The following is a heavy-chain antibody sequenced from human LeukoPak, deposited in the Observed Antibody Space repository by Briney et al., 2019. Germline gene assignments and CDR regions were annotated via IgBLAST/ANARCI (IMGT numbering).Heavy chain of an antibody. CDR1: GFTFSSFG. Sequence: GRSLRLSCAASGFTFSSFGMHCVRQAPGKGLEWVAVISNDGSNKYYADSVKGRFTISRDNAKNSLYLQMNSLRAEDTAVYYCARYIAKFDPWGQGTLVTVSS. J-gene: IGHJ5*02. CDR3: ARYIAKFDP. V-gene: IGHV3-30*03. CDR2: ISNDGSNK.